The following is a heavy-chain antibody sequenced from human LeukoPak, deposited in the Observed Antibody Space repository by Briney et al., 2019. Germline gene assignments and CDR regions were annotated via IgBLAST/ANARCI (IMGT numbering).Heavy chain of an antibody. Sequence: GGSLRLSCAASGFTFNSYTMNWVRQAPGKGLEWVSCVSTSSDYIYYADSVRGRFTISRDNAKNLVYLEMNSLRAEDTGVYYCAREEDSRAIRTSDGLDVWGEGTTVTVSP. CDR1: GFTFNSYT. J-gene: IGHJ6*04. CDR3: AREEDSRAIRTSDGLDV. CDR2: VSTSSDYI. D-gene: IGHD3-22*01. V-gene: IGHV3-21*01.